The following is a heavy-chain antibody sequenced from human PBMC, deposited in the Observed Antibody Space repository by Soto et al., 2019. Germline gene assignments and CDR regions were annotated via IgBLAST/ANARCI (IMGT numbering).Heavy chain of an antibody. J-gene: IGHJ4*02. CDR3: ARDHNLGLGDY. D-gene: IGHD7-27*01. CDR2: INPYNGNT. Sequence: QVQLVQSGAEVKKPGASVQVSCKASGYTFTSYGISWVRQAPGQGLEWMGWINPYNGNTKNAKKLQGRVTMTTDTSTSTAYMELRSLRSDDTAVYYCARDHNLGLGDYWGQGTLVTVSS. CDR1: GYTFTSYG. V-gene: IGHV1-18*01.